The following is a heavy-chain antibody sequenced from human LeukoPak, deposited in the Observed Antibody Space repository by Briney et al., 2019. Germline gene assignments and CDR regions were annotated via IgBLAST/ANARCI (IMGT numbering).Heavy chain of an antibody. D-gene: IGHD5-24*01. Sequence: PSETLSLTCTVSGGSISSGSYYLSWIRQPAGKGLEWIGRIYTNGNTNYNPSLRSRVTISIDTSENQFSLKLSSVTAADTAVYYCARGGDGYNYLYYFDYWGQGTLVTVSS. J-gene: IGHJ4*02. CDR2: IYTNGNT. V-gene: IGHV4-61*02. CDR3: ARGGDGYNYLYYFDY. CDR1: GGSISSGSYY.